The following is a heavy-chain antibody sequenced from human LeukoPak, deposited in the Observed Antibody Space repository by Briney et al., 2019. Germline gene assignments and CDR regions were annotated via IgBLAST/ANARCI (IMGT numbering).Heavy chain of an antibody. D-gene: IGHD6-13*01. CDR2: ISYDGSNK. J-gene: IGHJ4*02. CDR3: ARGYSSSWQYPSFDY. CDR1: GFTFSSYA. V-gene: IGHV3-30-3*01. Sequence: GGSLRLSCAASGFTFSSYAMHWVRQAPGKGLEWVAVISYDGSNKYYADSVKGRFTISRDNSKNTLYLQMNSLRAEDTAVYYCARGYSSSWQYPSFDYWGQGTLVTVSS.